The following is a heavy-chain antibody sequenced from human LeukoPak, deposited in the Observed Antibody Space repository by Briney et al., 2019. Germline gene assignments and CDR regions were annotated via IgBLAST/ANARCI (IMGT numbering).Heavy chain of an antibody. CDR1: GGSISSHY. V-gene: IGHV4-59*11. Sequence: SETLSLTCTVSGGSISSHYWSWIRQPPGKGLEWIGYIYDTGGTNYNPSLKSRVTISPDASKTQFSLNLTSVTAADTAVYYCARGHYYDNSGDYWGQGILVTVSS. CDR3: ARGHYYDNSGDY. J-gene: IGHJ4*02. D-gene: IGHD3-22*01. CDR2: IYDTGGT.